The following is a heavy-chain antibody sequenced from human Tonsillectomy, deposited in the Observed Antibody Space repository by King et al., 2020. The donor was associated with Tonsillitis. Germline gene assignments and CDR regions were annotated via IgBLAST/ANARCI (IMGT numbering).Heavy chain of an antibody. CDR2: IYYSGST. J-gene: IGHJ4*02. V-gene: IGHV4-61*01. CDR1: GGSVSSDSYY. Sequence: VQLQESGPGLVKPSETLSLTCTVSGGSVSSDSYYWSWIRQPPGKGLEWIGYIYYSGSTNYNPSLKSRVTISVDTTKNQFSLKLSSVTAADTAVYYCARERDYYDSRGFDYWGPGTLVTVSS. CDR3: ARERDYYDSRGFDY. D-gene: IGHD3-22*01.